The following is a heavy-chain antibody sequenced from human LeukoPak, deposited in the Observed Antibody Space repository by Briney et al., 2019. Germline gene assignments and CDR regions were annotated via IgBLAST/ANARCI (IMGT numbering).Heavy chain of an antibody. CDR2: IIPIFGTA. D-gene: IGHD1-26*01. V-gene: IGHV1-69*05. CDR3: ARGFSGSYSNFDY. J-gene: IGHJ4*02. CDR1: GGTFSSYA. Sequence: SVKVSCKTSGGTFSSYAISWVRQAPGQGLEWMGGIIPIFGTANFAQKFQGRVTITTVESTSTAYMELTSLRSEDTAVYYCARGFSGSYSNFDYWGQGTLVTVSS.